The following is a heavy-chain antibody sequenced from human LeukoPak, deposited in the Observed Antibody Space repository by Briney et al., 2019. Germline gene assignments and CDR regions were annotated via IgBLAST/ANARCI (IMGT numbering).Heavy chain of an antibody. CDR3: ATETEYSNYDAFDI. CDR1: GFTFSRYA. D-gene: IGHD4-11*01. J-gene: IGHJ3*02. CDR2: ISGGNNAI. Sequence: GRSLRLSCAASGFTFSRYAMHWVRQAPGKGLEWISYISGGNNAIYYADSVKGRFTISRENGKDSLYLHMSSLRADDTAIYYCATETEYSNYDAFDIWGQGTVVTVSS. V-gene: IGHV3-48*03.